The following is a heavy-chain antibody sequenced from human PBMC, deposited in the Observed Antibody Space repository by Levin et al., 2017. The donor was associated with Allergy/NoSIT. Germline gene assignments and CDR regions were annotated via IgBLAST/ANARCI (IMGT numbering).Heavy chain of an antibody. J-gene: IGHJ4*02. V-gene: IGHV3-64D*06. CDR2: IGGNGGIT. Sequence: VASVKVSCSASGFTFSTYGMHWVRQAPGKELEFVSGIGGNGGITDYTDSVKGRFTISRDNSKNMVYLQMSSLRTEDTAVYYCVTGGEYYYAHWGQGILVTVSS. CDR3: VTGGEYYYAH. D-gene: IGHD3-10*01. CDR1: GFTFSTYG.